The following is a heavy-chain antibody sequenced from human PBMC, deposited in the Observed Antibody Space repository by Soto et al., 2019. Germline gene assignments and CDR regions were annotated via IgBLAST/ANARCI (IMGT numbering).Heavy chain of an antibody. J-gene: IGHJ3*02. V-gene: IGHV3-7*01. D-gene: IGHD2-2*02. Sequence: EVQLVESGGGLVQPGGSLRLSCAASGFTFSAYWMSWVRQAPGKGLEWVANIKQDGSEKYYVDSVKGRFTFSRDNAKNSVYLQMNSLGIDDTALYFCARGRHCSRTSCYTSRSAFDIWGQGTMVTVSS. CDR3: ARGRHCSRTSCYTSRSAFDI. CDR2: IKQDGSEK. CDR1: GFTFSAYW.